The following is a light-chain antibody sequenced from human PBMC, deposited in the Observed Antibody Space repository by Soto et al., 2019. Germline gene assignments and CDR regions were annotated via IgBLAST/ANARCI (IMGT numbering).Light chain of an antibody. CDR1: QSISSW. J-gene: IGKJ2*01. V-gene: IGKV1-5*01. Sequence: DIQMTQSPSTLSASVGDRVPITCRASQSISSWLAWYQQKPGKAPKLLIYDASSLESGVPSRFSGSGSGTEFTLTISSLQPDDFATYYCQHPRFTFCQGTKLEIK. CDR3: QHPRFT. CDR2: DAS.